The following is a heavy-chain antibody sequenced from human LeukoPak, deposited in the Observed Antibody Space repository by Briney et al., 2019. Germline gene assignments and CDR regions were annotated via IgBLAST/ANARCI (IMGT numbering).Heavy chain of an antibody. D-gene: IGHD2-21*01. CDR2: IYYSGST. CDR1: GGSISSYY. V-gene: IGHV4-59*01. CDR3: ARGVVIAPQTFDY. J-gene: IGHJ4*02. Sequence: SETLSLTCTVSGGSISSYYWSWIRQPPGKGLEWIGYIYYSGSTNYNPFLKSRVTISVDTSKNQFSLKLSSVTAADTAVYYCARGVVIAPQTFDYWGQGTLVTVSS.